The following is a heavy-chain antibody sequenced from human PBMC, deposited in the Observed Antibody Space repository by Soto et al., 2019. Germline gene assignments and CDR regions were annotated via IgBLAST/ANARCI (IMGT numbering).Heavy chain of an antibody. CDR3: ARDIGITGSLYYYYYGMDV. CDR2: IYSGGST. J-gene: IGHJ6*02. D-gene: IGHD1-20*01. CDR1: GFTVSSNY. V-gene: IGHV3-66*01. Sequence: GGSLRLSCAAYGFTVSSNYMSWVRQAPGKGLEWVSVIYSGGSTYYADSVKGRFTISRDNSKNTLYLQMNSLSAEDTAVYYCARDIGITGSLYYYYYGMDVWGQGTTVTVSS.